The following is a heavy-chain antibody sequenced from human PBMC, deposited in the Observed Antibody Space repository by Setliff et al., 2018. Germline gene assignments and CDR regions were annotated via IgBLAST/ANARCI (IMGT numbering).Heavy chain of an antibody. J-gene: IGHJ4*02. Sequence: ASVKVSCKASRYTFTGYYMHWVRQAPGQGLEWMGWINPNSGGTNYAQKFQGRVTMTRDTSISTAYMELSRLRSDDTAVYYCARAFYYDTALYYFDYWGQGTLVTVSS. CDR1: RYTFTGYY. D-gene: IGHD3-22*01. CDR3: ARAFYYDTALYYFDY. CDR2: INPNSGGT. V-gene: IGHV1-2*02.